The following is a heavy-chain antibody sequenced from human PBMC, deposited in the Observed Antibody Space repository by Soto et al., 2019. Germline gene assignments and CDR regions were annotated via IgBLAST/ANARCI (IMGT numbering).Heavy chain of an antibody. V-gene: IGHV4-59*08. CDR1: GGSISSYY. D-gene: IGHD3-9*01. J-gene: IGHJ6*02. CDR3: ARRRGRYSYGMDV. CDR2: IYYSGST. Sequence: PSETLSLTCTVSGGSISSYYWSWIRQPPGKGLEWIGYIYYSGSTNYNPSLKSRVTISVDTSKNQFSLKLSPVTAADTAVYYCARRRGRYSYGMDVWGQGTTVTVSS.